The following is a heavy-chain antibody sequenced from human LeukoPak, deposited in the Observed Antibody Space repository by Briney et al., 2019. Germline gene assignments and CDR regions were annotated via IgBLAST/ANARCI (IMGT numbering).Heavy chain of an antibody. Sequence: GGSLRLSCAASGFNFRTYWMSWVRQAPGKGLEWVSVIYSGGSTYYADSVKGRFTISRDNSKNTLYLQMNSLRAEDTAVYYCARDRDTAAFDYWGQGTLVTVSS. J-gene: IGHJ4*02. D-gene: IGHD5-18*01. CDR1: GFNFRTYW. CDR3: ARDRDTAAFDY. CDR2: IYSGGST. V-gene: IGHV3-66*01.